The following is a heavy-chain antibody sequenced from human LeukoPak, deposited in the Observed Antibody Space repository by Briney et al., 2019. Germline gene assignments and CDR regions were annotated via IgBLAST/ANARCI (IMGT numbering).Heavy chain of an antibody. CDR1: GFTFTNNG. J-gene: IGHJ2*01. CDR2: ISYDGSKK. D-gene: IGHD3-9*01. CDR3: ARSPENYDVLTGYYGWYFDL. V-gene: IGHV3-30*03. Sequence: PGGSLRLSCAASGFTFTNNGMHWVRQAPGKGLEWVAIISYDGSKKFYADSVKGRFTISRDTSKNTLYLQMNSLRAEDTAVYYCARSPENYDVLTGYYGWYFDLWGRGTLVTVSS.